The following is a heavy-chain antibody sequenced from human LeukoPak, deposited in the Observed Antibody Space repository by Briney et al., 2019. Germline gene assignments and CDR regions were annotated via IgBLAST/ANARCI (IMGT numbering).Heavy chain of an antibody. CDR2: INPNSGNT. Sequence: ASVKVSCKASGYTFTGYYMHWVRQAPGQGLEWMGWINPNSGNTGYAQKFQGRVTITRNTSISTAYMELSSLRSEDTAVYYCARALGGSYYYYYYYMDVWGKGTTVTVSS. CDR3: ARALGGSYYYYYYYMDV. V-gene: IGHV1-8*03. D-gene: IGHD1-26*01. CDR1: GYTFTGYY. J-gene: IGHJ6*03.